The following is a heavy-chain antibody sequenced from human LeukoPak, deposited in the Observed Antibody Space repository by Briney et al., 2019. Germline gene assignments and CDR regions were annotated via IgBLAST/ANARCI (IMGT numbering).Heavy chain of an antibody. D-gene: IGHD6-13*01. CDR1: GGSISSYY. Sequence: SETLSLTCTVSGGSISSYYWSWIRQPAREGLEWIGRIYSTGSTNYNPSLKSRVTMSVDTSKNQFSLRLRSVTAADTAVYYCARQIASAGTAGFDFWGQGALVTVSS. CDR3: ARQIASAGTAGFDF. CDR2: IYSTGST. J-gene: IGHJ4*02. V-gene: IGHV4-4*07.